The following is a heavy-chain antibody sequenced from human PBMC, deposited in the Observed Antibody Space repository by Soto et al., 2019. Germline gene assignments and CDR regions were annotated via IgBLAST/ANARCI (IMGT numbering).Heavy chain of an antibody. CDR3: ASLRTFGGVT. D-gene: IGHD3-16*01. Sequence: QVQLQQWGAGLLKPSETLSLTCAVYGGSFSGYYWSWIRQSPGKGLEWIGEINHSGSTNYNPSLKSRVTISVDTSKNQFSLKLSSVTAADTAVYYCASLRTFGGVTWGQGTLVTVSS. CDR2: INHSGST. CDR1: GGSFSGYY. J-gene: IGHJ5*02. V-gene: IGHV4-34*01.